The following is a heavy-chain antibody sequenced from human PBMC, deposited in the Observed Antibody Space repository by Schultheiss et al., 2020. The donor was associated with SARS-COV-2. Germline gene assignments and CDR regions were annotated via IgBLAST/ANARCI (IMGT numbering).Heavy chain of an antibody. J-gene: IGHJ5*02. CDR3: ARELAYLNWFDP. D-gene: IGHD2-2*02. CDR2: IYYSGST. V-gene: IGHV4-59*01. CDR1: GGSISSYY. Sequence: SETLSLTCTVSGGSISSYYWSCLRQSPGKGLEWIGNIYYSGSTYYNPSLKSRVTISLDTSKNQFSLKLSSVTAADTAVYYCARELAYLNWFDPWGQGTLVTVSS.